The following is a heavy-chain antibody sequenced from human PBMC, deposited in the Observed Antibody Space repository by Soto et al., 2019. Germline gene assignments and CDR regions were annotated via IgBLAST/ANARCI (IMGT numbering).Heavy chain of an antibody. CDR3: ARKMPTMIVVVIQNWFDP. CDR1: GGSISSGGYS. V-gene: IGHV4-30-2*01. CDR2: IYHSGST. Sequence: PSETLSLTCAVSGGSISSGGYSWSWIRQPPGKGLEWIGYIYHSGSTYYNPSLKSRVTISVDTSKNQFSLKLSSVTAADTAVYYCARKMPTMIVVVIQNWFDPWGQGTLVTVSS. J-gene: IGHJ5*02. D-gene: IGHD3-22*01.